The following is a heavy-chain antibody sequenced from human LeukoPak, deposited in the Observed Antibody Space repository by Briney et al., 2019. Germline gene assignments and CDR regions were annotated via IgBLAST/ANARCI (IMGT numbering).Heavy chain of an antibody. CDR3: AKDIRVSSAMIYVSGNDAFDI. J-gene: IGHJ3*02. Sequence: PGGSLRLSCAASGFTFSSYAMSWVRQAPGKGLEWVSAISGSGGSTYYADSVKGRFTISRDNSKNTLYLQMNSLRAEDTAVYYCAKDIRVSSAMIYVSGNDAFDIWGQGTMVTVSS. CDR1: GFTFSSYA. V-gene: IGHV3-23*01. D-gene: IGHD3-22*01. CDR2: ISGSGGST.